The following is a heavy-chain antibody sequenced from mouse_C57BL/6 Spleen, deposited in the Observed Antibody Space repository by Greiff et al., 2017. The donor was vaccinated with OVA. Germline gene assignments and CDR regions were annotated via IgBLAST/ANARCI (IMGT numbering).Heavy chain of an antibody. J-gene: IGHJ2*01. D-gene: IGHD1-1*01. CDR2: IYWGDDK. Sequence: QVTLKESGPGILQSSQTLSLTCSFSGFSLSTSGMGVSWIRQPSGKGLEWLAHIYWGDDKRYNPSLKSRLTISMDTSRNQVFLKITSVDTADTATYYCARRKTTVAPFDYWGQGTTLTVSS. CDR3: ARRKTTVAPFDY. V-gene: IGHV8-12*01. CDR1: GFSLSTSGMG.